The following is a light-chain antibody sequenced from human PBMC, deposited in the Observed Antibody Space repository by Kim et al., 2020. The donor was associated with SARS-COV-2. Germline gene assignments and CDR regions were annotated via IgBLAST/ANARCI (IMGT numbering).Light chain of an antibody. CDR3: QQYGSSLET. CDR1: QSVSSSY. CDR2: GAS. V-gene: IGKV3-20*01. Sequence: LSPGERATLSCRASQSVSSSYLAWYQQKPGQAPRLLISGASTRATGIPDRFSGSGSGTDFTLTISRLEPEDFAVYYCQQYGSSLETFGQGTKLEI. J-gene: IGKJ2*01.